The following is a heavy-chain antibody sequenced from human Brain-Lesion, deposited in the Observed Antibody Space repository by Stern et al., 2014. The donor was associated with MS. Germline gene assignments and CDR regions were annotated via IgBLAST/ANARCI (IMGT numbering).Heavy chain of an antibody. CDR3: ARGAGVFDS. CDR1: GGSIGRSSYY. Sequence: VQLVQSGPGLVKPSETLSLTCTVSGGSIGRSSYYWGWIRQPPGKGLEWIGNIFYTGSTFYDPSLQSRVTIPVDTSNNHSSLSLTSVTAADTAVYYCARGAGVFDSWGQGTLVTVSP. D-gene: IGHD6-19*01. CDR2: IFYTGST. V-gene: IGHV4-39*02. J-gene: IGHJ4*02.